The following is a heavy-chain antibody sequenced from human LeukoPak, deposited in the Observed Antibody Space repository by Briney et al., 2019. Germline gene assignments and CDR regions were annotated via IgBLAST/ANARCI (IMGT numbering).Heavy chain of an antibody. CDR3: ASSGYSY. J-gene: IGHJ4*02. V-gene: IGHV3-30-3*01. Sequence: GGSLRLSCAASGFTFSSYAMHWVRQAPGKGLEWVAVISYDGSNKYYADSVKGRFTISRDNSKNTLYLQMNSLRAEDTAVYYCASSGYSYWGQGTLVTVSS. D-gene: IGHD3-22*01. CDR2: ISYDGSNK. CDR1: GFTFSSYA.